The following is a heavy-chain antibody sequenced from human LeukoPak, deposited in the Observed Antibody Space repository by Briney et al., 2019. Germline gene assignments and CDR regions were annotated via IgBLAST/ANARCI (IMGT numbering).Heavy chain of an antibody. CDR3: AREISMFVNAFDL. Sequence: SGGSLRLSCAASGFTFSNSGIHWVRQAPGKGLEWVAVIWYDGSNEYYADAVKGRFIISRDNSKNTVHLQMNSLRVGDTSVYYCAREISMFVNAFDLWGQGTLVAVSS. D-gene: IGHD3-10*02. V-gene: IGHV3-33*01. J-gene: IGHJ3*01. CDR1: GFTFSNSG. CDR2: IWYDGSNE.